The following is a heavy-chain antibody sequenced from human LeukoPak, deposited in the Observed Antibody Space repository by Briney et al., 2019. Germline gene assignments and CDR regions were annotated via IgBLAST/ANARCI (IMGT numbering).Heavy chain of an antibody. CDR1: GFTFSSYG. CDR3: ARDGFRGSYFDY. V-gene: IGHV3-33*01. J-gene: IGHJ4*02. Sequence: QPGRSLRLSCAASGFTFSSYGMHWVRQAPGKGLEWVAVIWYDGSNKYYADPVKGRFTISRDNSKNTLYLQMNSLRAEDTAVYYCARDGFRGSYFDYWGQGTLVTVSS. D-gene: IGHD1-26*01. CDR2: IWYDGSNK.